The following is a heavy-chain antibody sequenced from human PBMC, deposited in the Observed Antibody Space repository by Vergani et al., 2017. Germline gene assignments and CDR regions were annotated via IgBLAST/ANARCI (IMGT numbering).Heavy chain of an antibody. V-gene: IGHV3-7*01. J-gene: IGHJ3*02. Sequence: EVQLVESGGGLVQPGGSLRLSCAASGFMFSNYWMNWGRQAPGKGLEWVANIKQDGSEKYYVDCVRVRFTISRDNAKNSLYLQMNSLRAEDTAVYHCARTSAPGDDDALDIWGQGTMVTVSS. D-gene: IGHD4-17*01. CDR2: IKQDGSEK. CDR1: GFMFSNYW. CDR3: ARTSAPGDDDALDI.